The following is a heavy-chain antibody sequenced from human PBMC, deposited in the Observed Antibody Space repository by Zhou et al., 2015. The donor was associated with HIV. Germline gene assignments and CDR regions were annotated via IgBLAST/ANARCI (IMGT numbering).Heavy chain of an antibody. J-gene: IGHJ4*02. V-gene: IGHV1-2*02. D-gene: IGHD6-19*01. Sequence: RFQGRVTMTRDTSINTAYMELSRLTSDDTAVYYCTREAGGWVHLDYWGQGTLVTVTS. CDR3: TREAGGWVHLDY.